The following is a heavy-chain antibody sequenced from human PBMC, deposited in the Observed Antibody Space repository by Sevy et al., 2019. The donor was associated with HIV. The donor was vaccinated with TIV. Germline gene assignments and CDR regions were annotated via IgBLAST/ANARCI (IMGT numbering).Heavy chain of an antibody. Sequence: GGSLRLSCAASGFSFSSYAMSRVRQTPGKGLEWVSAISGSGGSTYYADSVKGRFTISRDNSKNTLYLQMNSLIAEDTAVYYCAKGGFTMVRGVFDYWGQGTLVTVSS. V-gene: IGHV3-23*01. CDR3: AKGGFTMVRGVFDY. D-gene: IGHD3-10*01. CDR1: GFSFSSYA. J-gene: IGHJ4*02. CDR2: ISGSGGST.